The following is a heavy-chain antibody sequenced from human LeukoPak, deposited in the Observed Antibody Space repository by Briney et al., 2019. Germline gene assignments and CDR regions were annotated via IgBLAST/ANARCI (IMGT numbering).Heavy chain of an antibody. CDR1: GFPFSSYA. V-gene: IGHV3-23*01. CDR3: AKATGYLL. J-gene: IGHJ4*02. CDR2: ISNSDDST. D-gene: IGHD1-14*01. Sequence: GGSLRLSCAASGFPFSSYAMSWVRQAPGKGLEWVSTISNSDDSTYYADSVKGRFTISRDNSENTLFLRMNSLRAEDTAVYYCAKATGYLLWGQGTLVTVSS.